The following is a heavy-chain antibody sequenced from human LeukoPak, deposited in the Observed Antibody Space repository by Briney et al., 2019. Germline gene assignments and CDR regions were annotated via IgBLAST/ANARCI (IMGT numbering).Heavy chain of an antibody. CDR2: IYSSGNT. CDR3: ARVSLVRGAPDYYFDY. V-gene: IGHV4-4*07. Sequence: SETLSLTCTVSGGSISSYYWSWIRQPARKGLEWIGRIYSSGNTNYNPSLKSRVTMSVDTSKNQFSLKLSSVTAADTAVYYCARVSLVRGAPDYYFDYWGQGTLVTVSS. J-gene: IGHJ4*02. CDR1: GGSISSYY. D-gene: IGHD3-10*01.